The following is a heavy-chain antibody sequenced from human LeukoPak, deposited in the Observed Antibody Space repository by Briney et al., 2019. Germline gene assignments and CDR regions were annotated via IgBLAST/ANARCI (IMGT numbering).Heavy chain of an antibody. D-gene: IGHD3-3*01. V-gene: IGHV4-59*01. J-gene: IGHJ4*02. CDR1: GGSISSYY. Sequence: SETLSLTCTVSGGSISSYYWSWIRQPPGKGLEWIGYIYYSGSTNYNPSPKSRVTISVDTSKNQFSLKLSSVTAADTAVYYCAREGYDFWSGYPDYWGQGTLVTVSS. CDR2: IYYSGST. CDR3: AREGYDFWSGYPDY.